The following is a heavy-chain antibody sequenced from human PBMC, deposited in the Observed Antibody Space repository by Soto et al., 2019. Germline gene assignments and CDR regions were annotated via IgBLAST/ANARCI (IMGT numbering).Heavy chain of an antibody. V-gene: IGHV1-2*04. Sequence: ASVKVSCKASGYTFTGYYMHWVRQAPGQGLEWMGWINPNGGGTNYAQKFQGWVTMTRDTSISTAYMELSRLRSDDTAVYYCARDQCSSTSCYDFQHWGQGTLVTVSS. D-gene: IGHD2-2*01. CDR2: INPNGGGT. CDR1: GYTFTGYY. CDR3: ARDQCSSTSCYDFQH. J-gene: IGHJ1*01.